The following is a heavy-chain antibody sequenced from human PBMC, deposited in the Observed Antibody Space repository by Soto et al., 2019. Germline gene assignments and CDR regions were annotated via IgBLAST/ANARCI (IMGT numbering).Heavy chain of an antibody. CDR2: ISYDGSNK. Sequence: QVQVVESGGGVVQPGRSLRLSCAASGFTFSSYGMHWVRQAPGKGLEWVAVISYDGSNKYYADSVKGRFTISRDNSKNTLYLQMNSLRAEDTAVYYCAKGTRGVNLVVDYWGQGTLVTVSS. D-gene: IGHD3-10*01. CDR3: AKGTRGVNLVVDY. V-gene: IGHV3-30*18. J-gene: IGHJ4*02. CDR1: GFTFSSYG.